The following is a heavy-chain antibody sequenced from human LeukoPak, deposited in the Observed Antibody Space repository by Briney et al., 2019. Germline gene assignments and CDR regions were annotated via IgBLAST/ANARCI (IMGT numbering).Heavy chain of an antibody. CDR3: ARRRQLVQNFAYYYYYGMDV. V-gene: IGHV3-74*01. D-gene: IGHD6-13*01. CDR2: INRDGSST. Sequence: GGSLRLSCAASGFTFSSYWMHWVRQAPGKGLVRVSRINRDGSSTSYADSVKGRFTISSDNAKNTLYLQMNSLRAEDTAVYYCARRRQLVQNFAYYYYYGMDVWGKGTTVTVSS. J-gene: IGHJ6*04. CDR1: GFTFSSYW.